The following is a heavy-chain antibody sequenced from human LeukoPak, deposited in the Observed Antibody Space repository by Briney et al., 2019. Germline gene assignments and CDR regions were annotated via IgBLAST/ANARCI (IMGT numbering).Heavy chain of an antibody. Sequence: GGSLRLSCVASGFTFSSYAMSCVRQAPGKGLEWVSAIGGDGGSTYYADSVKGRFTISRDNSKNTLDLQMNSLRAEDTAVYYCARHYFYGSGKYFDYWGQGTLVTVSS. V-gene: IGHV3-23*01. CDR2: IGGDGGST. J-gene: IGHJ4*02. D-gene: IGHD3-10*01. CDR3: ARHYFYGSGKYFDY. CDR1: GFTFSSYA.